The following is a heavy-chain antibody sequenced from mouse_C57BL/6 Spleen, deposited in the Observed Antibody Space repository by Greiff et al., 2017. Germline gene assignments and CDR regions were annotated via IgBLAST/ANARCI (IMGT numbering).Heavy chain of an antibody. J-gene: IGHJ3*01. D-gene: IGHD3-2*02. Sequence: QVQLQQPGAELVKPGASVKMSCKASGYTFTSYWITWVKQRPGQGLEWIGDIYPGSGSTNYNEKFKSKATLTVDTSSSTAYMQLSSLTSEDSAVYYCARFSDSSGADWGKVTLVTVSA. V-gene: IGHV1-55*01. CDR2: IYPGSGST. CDR3: ARFSDSSGAD. CDR1: GYTFTSYW.